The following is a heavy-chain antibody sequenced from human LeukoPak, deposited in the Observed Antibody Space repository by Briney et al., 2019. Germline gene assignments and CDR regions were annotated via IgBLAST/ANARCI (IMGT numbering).Heavy chain of an antibody. J-gene: IGHJ4*02. CDR1: GSNFTSYW. V-gene: IGHV5-51*01. Sequence: GESLQISCKGSGSNFTSYWIGWVRQLPGTGLEWMGIIYPSDSDTRYSPSFQGQVTISADKSISTAYLQWSSLKASDTAIYYCARLQNYNVKVAFWGQGTLVTVSS. D-gene: IGHD3-10*02. CDR3: ARLQNYNVKVAF. CDR2: IYPSDSDT.